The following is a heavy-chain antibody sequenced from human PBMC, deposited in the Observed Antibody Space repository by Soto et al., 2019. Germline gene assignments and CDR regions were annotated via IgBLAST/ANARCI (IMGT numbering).Heavy chain of an antibody. J-gene: IGHJ6*02. Sequence: QVQLVESGGGVIQPGTSLSLSCGSSGFTFRSFGMYWVGQAPGKGLEWLAVVSYDGNHKYYADSVKGRFTVSRDNAKNMLYLQMNSLRGEDTAVYYCAKDVGQQLVLNYGMDVWGQGTTVTVSS. V-gene: IGHV3-30*18. CDR2: VSYDGNHK. CDR1: GFTFRSFG. D-gene: IGHD6-13*01. CDR3: AKDVGQQLVLNYGMDV.